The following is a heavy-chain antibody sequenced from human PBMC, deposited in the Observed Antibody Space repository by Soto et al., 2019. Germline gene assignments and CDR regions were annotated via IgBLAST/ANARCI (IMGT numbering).Heavy chain of an antibody. CDR2: ISAYNGNT. D-gene: IGHD3-3*01. Sequence: ASVKVSCKASGYSFTSYGFSWVRQAPGQGLEWMGWISAYNGNTNYAQKLQGRVTMTTDTSTSTAYMELSSLRSDDTAVYYCARGAQYYDFWSGYSPSPPYYFDYWGQGTLVTVSS. V-gene: IGHV1-18*01. J-gene: IGHJ4*02. CDR3: ARGAQYYDFWSGYSPSPPYYFDY. CDR1: GYSFTSYG.